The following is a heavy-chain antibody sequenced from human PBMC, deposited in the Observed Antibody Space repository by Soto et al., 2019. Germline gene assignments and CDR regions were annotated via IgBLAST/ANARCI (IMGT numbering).Heavy chain of an antibody. CDR1: GFTFSDYY. J-gene: IGHJ4*02. CDR2: ISSRSSTI. CDR3: ARLNYGDLFDY. Sequence: GGSLRLSCAASGFTFSDYYMSWIRQAPGKGLEWVSYISSRSSTIYYADSVKGRFTISRDNTKNSLYVQMNSLRAEDTAVYYCARLNYGDLFDYWGQRTPVTVSS. D-gene: IGHD4-17*01. V-gene: IGHV3-11*01.